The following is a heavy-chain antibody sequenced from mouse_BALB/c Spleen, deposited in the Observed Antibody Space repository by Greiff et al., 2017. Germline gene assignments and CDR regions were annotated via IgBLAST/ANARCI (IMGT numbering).Heavy chain of an antibody. CDR2: ISYDGSN. Sequence: EVKLMESGPGLVKPSQSLSLTCSVTGYSITSGYFWNWIRQFPGNILEWMGYISYDGSNNYNPSLKNRISITRDTSKNQFFLKLNSVTTEDTATYYCARAGYWYFDVWGEGTTVTVSS. V-gene: IGHV3-6*02. CDR1: GYSITSGYF. J-gene: IGHJ1*01. CDR3: ARAGYWYFDV.